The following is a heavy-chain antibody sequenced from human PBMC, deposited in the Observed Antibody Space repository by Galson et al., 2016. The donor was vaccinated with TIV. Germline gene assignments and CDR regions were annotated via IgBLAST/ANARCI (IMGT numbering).Heavy chain of an antibody. CDR3: ARARYSNGWFTDF. CDR1: SFIFSGHA. CDR2: ISYDGNSK. J-gene: IGHJ4*02. D-gene: IGHD6-19*01. V-gene: IGHV3-30-3*01. Sequence: SLRLSCAASSFIFSGHAMHWVRQAPGKGLEWVALISYDGNSKYYADSVRGRFTISRDNSKNTLYLQMSSLRAEDTAVYYCARARYSNGWFTDFWGQGTLVAVSS.